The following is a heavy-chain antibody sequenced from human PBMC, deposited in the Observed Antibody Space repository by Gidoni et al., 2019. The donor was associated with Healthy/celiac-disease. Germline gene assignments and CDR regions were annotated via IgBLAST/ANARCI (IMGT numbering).Heavy chain of an antibody. CDR3: ARGSRTSRDGYNFWPS. D-gene: IGHD3-3*01. J-gene: IGHJ5*02. CDR1: GYNFTGYY. Sequence: QVQLVQSGGEGKKPGASVKVSCKASGYNFTGYYMHWVRQAPGQGLEWMGWINPNSGGTNYAQKFQGRVTMTRDTSISTAYMELSRLRSDDTAVYYCARGSRTSRDGYNFWPSWGQGTLVTVSS. V-gene: IGHV1-2*02. CDR2: INPNSGGT.